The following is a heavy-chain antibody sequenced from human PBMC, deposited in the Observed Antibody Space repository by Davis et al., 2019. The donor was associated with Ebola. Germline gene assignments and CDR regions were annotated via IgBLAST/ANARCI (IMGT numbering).Heavy chain of an antibody. J-gene: IGHJ5*02. CDR1: GGSISSYY. D-gene: IGHD6-13*01. CDR2: IYYSGST. V-gene: IGHV4-59*01. CDR3: ARESRYSSNWYSTWFDP. Sequence: SETLSLTCTVSGGSISSYYWSWIRQPPGKGLEWIGYIYYSGSTNYNPSLKSRVTISVDTSKNQFSLKLSSVTAADTAVYYCARESRYSSNWYSTWFDPWGQGTLVTVSS.